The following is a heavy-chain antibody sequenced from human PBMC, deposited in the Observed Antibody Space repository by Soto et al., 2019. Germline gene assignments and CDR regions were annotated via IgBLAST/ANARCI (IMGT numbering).Heavy chain of an antibody. CDR3: XXXXXGFLEPFWYFDL. Sequence: EVQLLESGGGLVQPGGSLRLSCVASDFAFDSSAMAWVRQAPGKGPQWVSTLRAGGDRPSYDDSVNGRFTISRDNSRXXXXXXXXXXXXXXXXXXXXXXXXXGFLEPFWYFDLWGRGTLVVVS. CDR2: LRAGGDRP. D-gene: IGHD3-10*01. J-gene: IGHJ2*01. CDR1: DFAFDSSA. V-gene: IGHV3-23*01.